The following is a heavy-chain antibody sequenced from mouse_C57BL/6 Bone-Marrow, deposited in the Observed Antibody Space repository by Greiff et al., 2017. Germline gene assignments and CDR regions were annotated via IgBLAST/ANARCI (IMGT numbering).Heavy chain of an antibody. CDR3: AAGGTAHACYYFGY. J-gene: IGHJ2*01. D-gene: IGHD3-1*01. Sequence: VHVKQSGAELVRPGASVKLSCTASGFNIKDYYMHWVKQRPEQGLEWIGWIDPENGDTEYASKFQGKATITADTSSNTAYLQLSSLTSEDTAVYFYAAGGTAHACYYFGYWGQSTTLTVSS. CDR1: GFNIKDYY. CDR2: IDPENGDT. V-gene: IGHV14-4*01.